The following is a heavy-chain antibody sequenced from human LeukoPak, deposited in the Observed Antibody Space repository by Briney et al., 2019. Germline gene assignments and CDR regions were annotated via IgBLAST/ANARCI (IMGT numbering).Heavy chain of an antibody. Sequence: GGSLRLSCAASGFTFSSYEMNWVRQAPGKGLEWVSYISSSGSTIYYADSVKGRFTISRDNAKNSLYLQMNSLRAEDTAVYYCAKDKPANWGSEGGSYFDYWGQGTLVTVSS. V-gene: IGHV3-48*03. J-gene: IGHJ4*02. CDR1: GFTFSSYE. CDR3: AKDKPANWGSEGGSYFDY. D-gene: IGHD7-27*01. CDR2: ISSSGSTI.